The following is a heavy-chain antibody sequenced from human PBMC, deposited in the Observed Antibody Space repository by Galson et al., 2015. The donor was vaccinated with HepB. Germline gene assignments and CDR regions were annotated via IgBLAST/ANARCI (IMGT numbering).Heavy chain of an antibody. J-gene: IGHJ6*03. CDR2: IFSNDGK. CDR1: GFSLSNARMG. V-gene: IGHV2-26*01. CDR3: ARIRGVVPAATRYYYYYMDV. Sequence: PALVKPTQTLTLTCTVSGFSLSNARMGVSWIRQPPGKALEWLAHIFSNDGKSYSTSLKSRLTISKDTSKSQVVLTMTNMDPVDTATYYCARIRGVVPAATRYYYYYMDVWGKGTTVTVSS. D-gene: IGHD2-2*01.